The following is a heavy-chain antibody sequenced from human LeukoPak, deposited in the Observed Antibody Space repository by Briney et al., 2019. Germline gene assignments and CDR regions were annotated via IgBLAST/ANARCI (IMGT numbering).Heavy chain of an antibody. CDR2: IYLSGNT. Sequence: SETLSLTCTVSGGSIGSGGYYWSWIRQHPGKGLEWIGHIYLSGNTYYNPSLKSRVSISEDTSKSQFSLDLTSVTAADTAVYYCARGAPYYGMDVWGQGTTVTVSS. CDR3: ARGAPYYGMDV. V-gene: IGHV4-31*03. J-gene: IGHJ6*02. CDR1: GGSIGSGGYY.